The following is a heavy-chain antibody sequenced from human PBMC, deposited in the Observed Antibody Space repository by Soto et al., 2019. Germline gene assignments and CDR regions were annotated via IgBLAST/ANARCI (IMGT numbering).Heavy chain of an antibody. CDR3: ASYRGPLYFES. D-gene: IGHD3-16*01. CDR2: VFYGGT. V-gene: IGHV4-59*01. J-gene: IGHJ4*02. CDR1: GRSMSSNY. Sequence: TSETLSLTCSVSGRSMSSNYWSWIRQSPDKGLEWLGYVFYGGTDYNPSLGGRVSMSVETSKSQFSLKLTSVTVADTAVCYCASYRGPLYFESWGPGILVTVSS.